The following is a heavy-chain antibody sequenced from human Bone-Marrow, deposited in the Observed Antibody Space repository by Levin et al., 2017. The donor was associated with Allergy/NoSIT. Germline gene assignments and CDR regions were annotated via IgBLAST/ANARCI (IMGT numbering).Heavy chain of an antibody. V-gene: IGHV3-33*01. CDR2: IWYDGSNK. CDR3: ARAHRYSSSWCQFDY. J-gene: IGHJ4*02. D-gene: IGHD6-13*01. CDR1: GFTFSSYG. Sequence: GGSLRLSCAASGFTFSSYGMHWVRQAPGKGLEWVAVIWYDGSNKYYADSVKGRFTISRDNSKNTLYLQMNSLRAEDTAVYYCARAHRYSSSWCQFDYWGQGTLVTVSS.